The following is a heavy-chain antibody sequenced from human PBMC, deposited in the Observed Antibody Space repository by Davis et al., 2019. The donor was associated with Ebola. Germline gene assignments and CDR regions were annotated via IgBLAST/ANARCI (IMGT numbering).Heavy chain of an antibody. V-gene: IGHV3-30-3*01. CDR1: GFTFSRYS. CDR3: VKDLLWNALDY. D-gene: IGHD1-1*01. J-gene: IGHJ4*02. Sequence: GESLKISCAASGFTFSRYSMHWVRQAPGKGLDWVAVISYDGSTEYYADSVRGRFTISRDNAKNTLYLHMNSLRAEDTAVYYCVKDLLWNALDYWGQGSLVTVSS. CDR2: ISYDGSTE.